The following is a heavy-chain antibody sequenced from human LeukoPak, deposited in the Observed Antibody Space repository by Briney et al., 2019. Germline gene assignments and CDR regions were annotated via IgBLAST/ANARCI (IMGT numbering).Heavy chain of an antibody. J-gene: IGHJ5*02. D-gene: IGHD2-2*02. CDR2: IYPGDSDT. V-gene: IGHV5-51*01. CDR1: GYSFTSYW. CDR3: ARGQKKGPAAIPLVGWFDP. Sequence: HGESLKISCKGSGYSFTSYWIGWVRQMPGKGLEWMGIIYPGDSDTRYSPSFQGQVTISADKSISTAYLQWSSLKASDTAMYYCARGQKKGPAAIPLVGWFDPWGQGTLVTVSS.